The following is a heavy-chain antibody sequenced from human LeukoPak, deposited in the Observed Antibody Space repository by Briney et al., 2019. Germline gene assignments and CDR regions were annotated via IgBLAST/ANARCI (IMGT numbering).Heavy chain of an antibody. CDR2: ISGSGGST. CDR3: AKDLRYYDILTGPDY. J-gene: IGHJ4*02. Sequence: GGSLRLSCAASGFTFSSYGMSWVRQAPGKGLEWVSAISGSGGSTYHADSVKGRFTISRDNSKNTLYLQMNSLRAEDTAVYYCAKDLRYYDILTGPDYWGQGTLVTVSS. V-gene: IGHV3-23*01. D-gene: IGHD3-9*01. CDR1: GFTFSSYG.